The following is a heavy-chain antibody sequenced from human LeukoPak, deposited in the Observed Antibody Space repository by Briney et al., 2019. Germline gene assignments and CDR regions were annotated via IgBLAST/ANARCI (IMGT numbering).Heavy chain of an antibody. CDR3: ARELPYYDYVWGSYRIIDY. CDR1: GGSISSGDYC. D-gene: IGHD3-16*02. V-gene: IGHV4-30-4*08. CDR2: IYYSGST. J-gene: IGHJ4*02. Sequence: SQTLSLTCTVSGGSISSGDYCWSWIRQPPGKGLEWIGYIYYSGSTYYNPSLKGRVTISVDTSKNQFSLKLSSVTAPDTAVYYCARELPYYDYVWGSYRIIDYWGQGTLVTVSS.